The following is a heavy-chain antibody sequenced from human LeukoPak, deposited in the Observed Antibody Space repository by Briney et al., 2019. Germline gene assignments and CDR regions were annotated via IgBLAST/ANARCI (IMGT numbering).Heavy chain of an antibody. Sequence: SETLSLTCGVSGGSFSTNYWSWIRQSSEKGLEWIGEINHSGITNYSPSLKSRLSISIDTSKNQFSLKLSSVTAADTAVYYCARGRQRTGYCSGGSCWRVAFDIWGQGTMVTVSS. J-gene: IGHJ3*02. CDR3: ARGRQRTGYCSGGSCWRVAFDI. V-gene: IGHV4-34*01. CDR2: INHSGIT. D-gene: IGHD2-15*01. CDR1: GGSFSTNY.